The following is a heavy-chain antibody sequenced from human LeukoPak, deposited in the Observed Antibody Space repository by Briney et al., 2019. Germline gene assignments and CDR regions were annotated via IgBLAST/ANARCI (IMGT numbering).Heavy chain of an antibody. CDR3: ARGIVLMHYATFDI. CDR1: GGSFSGYY. CDR2: INHSGGT. V-gene: IGHV4-34*01. J-gene: IGHJ4*02. D-gene: IGHD2-8*01. Sequence: PSETLSLTCAVYGGSFSGYYWTWIRQPPGKGLEWIGEINHSGGTNYSPSLKSRLTISIDTSKGQFSLRLRSVTDADTAVYYCARGIVLMHYATFDIWGPGTPVTVSS.